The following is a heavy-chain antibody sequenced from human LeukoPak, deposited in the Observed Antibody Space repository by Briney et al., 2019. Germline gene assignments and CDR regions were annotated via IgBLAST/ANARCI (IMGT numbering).Heavy chain of an antibody. Sequence: ASVKVSCKPSGYTFTGYYMHWVRQAPGQGLEWMGWINPNSGGTNYAQKFQGRVTMTRDTSISTAYMELSRLRSDDTAVYYCARGYNWNDGWYDAFDIWDQGTMVTVSS. V-gene: IGHV1-2*02. D-gene: IGHD1-1*01. J-gene: IGHJ3*02. CDR1: GYTFTGYY. CDR3: ARGYNWNDGWYDAFDI. CDR2: INPNSGGT.